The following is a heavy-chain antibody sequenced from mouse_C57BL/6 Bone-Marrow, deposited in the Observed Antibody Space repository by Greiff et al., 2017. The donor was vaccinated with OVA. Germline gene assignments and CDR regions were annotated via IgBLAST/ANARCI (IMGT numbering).Heavy chain of an antibody. CDR1: GFTFSSYT. D-gene: IGHD3-2*02. Sequence: EVKLVESGGGLVKPGGSLKLSCAASGFTFSSYTMSWVRQTPEKRLEWVATISGGGGNTYYPASVKGRFTISRDNAKNTLYLQMSSLRSEDTALYYCARQRDSSGYYAYWGQGTLVTVSA. J-gene: IGHJ3*01. V-gene: IGHV5-9*01. CDR2: ISGGGGNT. CDR3: ARQRDSSGYYAY.